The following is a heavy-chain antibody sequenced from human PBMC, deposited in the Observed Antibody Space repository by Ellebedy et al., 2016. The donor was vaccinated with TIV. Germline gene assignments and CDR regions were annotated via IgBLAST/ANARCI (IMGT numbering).Heavy chain of an antibody. Sequence: GESLKISCAASGFTFSNYNMNWVRQAPGKGLEWVSSVSGSRKTKFYADSVKGRFTISRDIAQNSLYLQMNSLRADDTAVYYCARDHYYDPLDVWGQGTMVTVSS. CDR3: ARDHYYDPLDV. J-gene: IGHJ3*01. V-gene: IGHV3-48*01. D-gene: IGHD3-22*01. CDR1: GFTFSNYN. CDR2: VSGSRKTK.